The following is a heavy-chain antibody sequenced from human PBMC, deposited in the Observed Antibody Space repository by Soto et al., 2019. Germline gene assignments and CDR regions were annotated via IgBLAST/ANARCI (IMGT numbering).Heavy chain of an antibody. D-gene: IGHD6-13*01. CDR1: GYTFTSYD. CDR3: ARGPGSWYCYDMDV. CDR2: MNPNSGNT. J-gene: IGHJ6*03. Sequence: QVQLVQSGAEVKKPGASVKVSCKASGYTFTSYDINWVRQATGQGVEWLGWMNPNSGNTGYAQKLQGRVTMTRDTSIRTAYMELSSLRAEDTAVYYCARGPGSWYCYDMDVWGKGPAVTVPS. V-gene: IGHV1-8*01.